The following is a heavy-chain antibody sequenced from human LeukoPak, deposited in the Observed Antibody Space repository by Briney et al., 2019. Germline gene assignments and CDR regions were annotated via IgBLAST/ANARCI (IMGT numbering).Heavy chain of an antibody. D-gene: IGHD3-22*01. Sequence: GGSLRLSCVASGFTFSNYWMTWVRQAQGRGMEWVANIKQDGSEKYYVDSVKGRFTISRDNAKNSLYLQMSSLRAEDMAVYYCARDKRETYYYDSSGYYYEEYFQHWGQGTLVTVSS. CDR3: ARDKRETYYYDSSGYYYEEYFQH. CDR1: GFTFSNYW. CDR2: IKQDGSEK. V-gene: IGHV3-7*01. J-gene: IGHJ1*01.